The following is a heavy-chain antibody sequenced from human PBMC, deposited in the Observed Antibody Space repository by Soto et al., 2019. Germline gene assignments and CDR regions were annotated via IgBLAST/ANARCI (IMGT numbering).Heavy chain of an antibody. D-gene: IGHD5-12*01. CDR3: ARGNHRWLQLWYFDL. CDR2: IIPIFGTA. V-gene: IGHV1-69*12. J-gene: IGHJ2*01. Sequence: QVQLVQSGAEVKKPGSSVTVSCKASGGTFSSYTISWVRQAPGQGLEWMGGIIPIFGTANYAQKFQGRVTITAAETTRTAYMESSSLRSEDMAVYYCARGNHRWLQLWYFDLWGRGTLVTVSS. CDR1: GGTFSSYT.